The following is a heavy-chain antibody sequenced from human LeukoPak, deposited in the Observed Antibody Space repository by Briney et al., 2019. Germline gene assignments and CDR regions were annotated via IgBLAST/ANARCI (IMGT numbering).Heavy chain of an antibody. Sequence: GASVKVSCKASGYTFTTYGISWVRQAPGQGLEWMGWISAYSGSTNYAQNLQGRVTMTTDTSTSTAYMELRSLRSDDTAVYYCARYYGGTFFDYWGQGTLVTVSS. V-gene: IGHV1-18*01. CDR3: ARYYGGTFFDY. D-gene: IGHD4-23*01. CDR1: GYTFTTYG. CDR2: ISAYSGST. J-gene: IGHJ4*02.